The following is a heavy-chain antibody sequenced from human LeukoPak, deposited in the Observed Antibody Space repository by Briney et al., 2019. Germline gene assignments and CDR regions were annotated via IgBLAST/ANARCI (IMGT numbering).Heavy chain of an antibody. Sequence: PSETLSLTCAVYGGSFSGYYWSWIRQPPGKGLEWIGEINHSGSTNYNPSLKSRVTISVDTSKNQSSLKLSSVTAADTAVYYCARGSGIAVPFDYWGQGTLVTVSS. D-gene: IGHD6-19*01. J-gene: IGHJ4*02. CDR2: INHSGST. CDR3: ARGSGIAVPFDY. CDR1: GGSFSGYY. V-gene: IGHV4-34*01.